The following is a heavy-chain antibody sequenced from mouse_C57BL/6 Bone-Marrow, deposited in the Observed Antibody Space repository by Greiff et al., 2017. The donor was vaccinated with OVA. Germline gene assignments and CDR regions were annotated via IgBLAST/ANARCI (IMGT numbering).Heavy chain of an antibody. Sequence: QVQLQQSDAELVKPGASVKISCKVSGYTFTDHTIHWMKQRPEQGLEWIGYIYPRDGSPKYNEKFKGKATLTAEKSSSTAYMQLNSLTSEDSAVYFCAGWYYYGSNYFDYWGQGTTLTVAS. CDR1: GYTFTDHT. V-gene: IGHV1-78*01. D-gene: IGHD1-1*01. J-gene: IGHJ2*01. CDR2: IYPRDGSP. CDR3: AGWYYYGSNYFDY.